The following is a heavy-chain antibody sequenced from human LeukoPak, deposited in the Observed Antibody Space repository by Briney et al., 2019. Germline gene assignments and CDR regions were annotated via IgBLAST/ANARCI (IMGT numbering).Heavy chain of an antibody. V-gene: IGHV4-59*08. CDR3: ARHRYSSGWVDY. CDR2: IQHSGST. D-gene: IGHD5-18*01. J-gene: IGHJ4*02. Sequence: SETLSLTCTVSSDSISSNYWTWIRQPPGKGLEWIGHIQHSGSTNYNSSLKSRVTISVDTSKNQFSLKLTSVTAADTAVYYCARHRYSSGWVDYWGQGTLVTVSS. CDR1: SDSISSNY.